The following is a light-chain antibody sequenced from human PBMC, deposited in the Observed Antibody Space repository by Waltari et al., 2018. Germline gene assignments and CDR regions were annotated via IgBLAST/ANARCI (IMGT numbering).Light chain of an antibody. Sequence: DIVMTQSPATLSMSPGERATLSCRASQSISTNLAWYQQTPGQAPRLLIYDTSTRATGIPVKFSGSGSGTEFTLTISDLQPEDFAVYYCQQYNNWPPLYTFGQGTKLDIK. J-gene: IGKJ2*01. CDR1: QSISTN. CDR3: QQYNNWPPLYT. CDR2: DTS. V-gene: IGKV3-15*01.